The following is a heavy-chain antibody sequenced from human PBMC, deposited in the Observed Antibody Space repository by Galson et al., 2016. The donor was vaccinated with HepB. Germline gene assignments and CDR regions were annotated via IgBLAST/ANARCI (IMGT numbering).Heavy chain of an antibody. J-gene: IGHJ4*02. CDR3: ARGGPRSNWSLDS. Sequence: SLRLSCAASGFTFNNYWMSWVRQAPGKGLEGVANIKQDGSEKFYVASVKGRFTISRDNAKNSLYLQLNSLRAEDTAIYYCARGGPRSNWSLDSWGQGTLVTVSS. D-gene: IGHD6-13*01. V-gene: IGHV3-7*01. CDR2: IKQDGSEK. CDR1: GFTFNNYW.